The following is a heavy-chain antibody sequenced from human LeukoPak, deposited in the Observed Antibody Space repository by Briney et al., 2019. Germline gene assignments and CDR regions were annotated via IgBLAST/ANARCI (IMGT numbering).Heavy chain of an antibody. D-gene: IGHD3-10*01. CDR2: IYYSGSI. J-gene: IGHJ4*02. CDR1: GGSISSSSYY. CDR3: ATDGGGFGGFDF. V-gene: IGHV4-39*07. Sequence: SETLSLTCTVSGGSISSSSYYWGWIRQPPGKGLEWIGSIYYSGSIYFNPSLKSRVTMSVDTSKNQFSLKLTSVTAADTAVYYCATDGGGFGGFDFWGQGTLVTVSS.